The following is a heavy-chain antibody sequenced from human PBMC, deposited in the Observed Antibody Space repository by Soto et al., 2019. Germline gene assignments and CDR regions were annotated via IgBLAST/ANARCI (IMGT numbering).Heavy chain of an antibody. CDR1: GFTFSSYA. J-gene: IGHJ6*02. CDR2: ISGSGGST. CDR3: AKDLPGDLVRFLQYYYYYYGMDV. V-gene: IGHV3-23*01. D-gene: IGHD2-21*01. Sequence: PGGSLRLSCAASGFTFSSYAMSWVRQAPGKGLEWVSAISGSGGSTYYADSVKGRFTISRDNSKNTLYLQMNSLRAEDTAVYYCAKDLPGDLVRFLQYYYYYYGMDVWGQGTTVTVSS.